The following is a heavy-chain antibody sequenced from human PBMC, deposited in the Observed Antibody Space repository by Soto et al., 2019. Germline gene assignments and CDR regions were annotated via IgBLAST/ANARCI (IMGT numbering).Heavy chain of an antibody. CDR1: GGTFSSYA. Sequence: ASVKVSCKASGGTFSSYAISWVRQAPGQGLEWMGGIIPIFGTANYAQKFQGRVTITADKSTSTAYMELSSLRSEDTAVYYCAREISWYPHAFDIWGQGTMVTVSS. CDR3: AREISWYPHAFDI. D-gene: IGHD6-13*01. CDR2: IIPIFGTA. J-gene: IGHJ3*02. V-gene: IGHV1-69*06.